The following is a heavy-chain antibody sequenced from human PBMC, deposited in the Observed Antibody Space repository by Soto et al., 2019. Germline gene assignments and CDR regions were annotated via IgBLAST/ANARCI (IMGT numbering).Heavy chain of an antibody. Sequence: SETLSLTCTVSGGSISSYYWSWIRQPPGKGLEWIGYIYYSGRTNYNPSLKSRVTISVDTSKNQFSLKLSSVTAADTAVYYCAGSTNYDILTGLQGIDYWGQGTLVTVSS. V-gene: IGHV4-59*01. CDR3: AGSTNYDILTGLQGIDY. CDR2: IYYSGRT. CDR1: GGSISSYY. J-gene: IGHJ4*02. D-gene: IGHD3-9*01.